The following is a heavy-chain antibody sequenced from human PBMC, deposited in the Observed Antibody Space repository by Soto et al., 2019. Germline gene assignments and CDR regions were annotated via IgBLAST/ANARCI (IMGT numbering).Heavy chain of an antibody. CDR2: ISAYNGNT. CDR1: CYTFTSYG. CDR3: ARPQRRYSGFPPDY. D-gene: IGHD5-12*01. J-gene: IGHJ4*02. Sequence: ASVKVSCKASCYTFTSYGISWVRQAPGQGLEWMGWISAYNGNTNYAQKLQGRVTMTTDTSTSTAYMELRSLRSDDRAVYYCARPQRRYSGFPPDYWGQGTLVTVSS. V-gene: IGHV1-18*01.